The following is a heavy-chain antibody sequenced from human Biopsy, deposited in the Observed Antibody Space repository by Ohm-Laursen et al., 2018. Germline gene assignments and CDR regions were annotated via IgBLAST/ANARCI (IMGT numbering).Heavy chain of an antibody. CDR3: AAFPFSGGPAFDI. CDR1: AGSVGDYF. Sequence: PSQTLSLTCSVSAGSVGDYFLSWIRLVPGKRPEWIGYTYYRGTSENNPSLRSRVTTSVDISRNQFFLNMKSVTGADTAVYYCAAFPFSGGPAFDIWGQGTTVIVSS. CDR2: TYYRGTS. D-gene: IGHD2/OR15-2a*01. J-gene: IGHJ3*02. V-gene: IGHV4-59*02.